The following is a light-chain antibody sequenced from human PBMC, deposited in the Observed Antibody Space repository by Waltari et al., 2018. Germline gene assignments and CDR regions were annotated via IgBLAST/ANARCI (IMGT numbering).Light chain of an antibody. J-gene: IGLJ2*01. Sequence: QSALTQPASVSGSPGQSITISSTGTRTYVVRYNYVSWYQQYPGKAPQLIIYDVTQRPSGSSTRFSGSKSGNTASLTISGLQAEDEADYFCNSHSTTTPVVFGGGTKVTVL. CDR1: RTYVVRYNY. CDR2: DVT. CDR3: NSHSTTTPVV. V-gene: IGLV2-14*03.